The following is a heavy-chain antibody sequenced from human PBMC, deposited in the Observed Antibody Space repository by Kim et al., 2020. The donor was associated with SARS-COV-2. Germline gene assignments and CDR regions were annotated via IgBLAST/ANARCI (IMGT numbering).Heavy chain of an antibody. CDR3: AREVYSGYDLRARRYGMDV. CDR2: IYHSGST. D-gene: IGHD5-12*01. Sequence: SETLSLTCAVSGGSISSSNWWSWVRQPPGKGLEWIGEIYHSGSTNYNPSLKSRVTISVDKSKNQFSLKLSSVTAADTAVYYCAREVYSGYDLRARRYGMDVWGQGTTVTVSS. V-gene: IGHV4-4*02. CDR1: GGSISSSNW. J-gene: IGHJ6*02.